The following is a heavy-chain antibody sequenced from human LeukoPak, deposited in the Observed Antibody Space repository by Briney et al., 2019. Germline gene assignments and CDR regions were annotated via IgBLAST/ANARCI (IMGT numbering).Heavy chain of an antibody. CDR2: IYYSGST. J-gene: IGHJ4*02. Sequence: SETLSLTCTVSGGSISSYYWSWIRQPPGKGLEWIGYIYYSGSTNYNPSLKSRVTISVDTSKNQFSLKLSSVTAADTAVHYCARLSAVAGTGAFDYWGQGTLVTVSS. D-gene: IGHD6-19*01. CDR3: ARLSAVAGTGAFDY. V-gene: IGHV4-59*08. CDR1: GGSISSYY.